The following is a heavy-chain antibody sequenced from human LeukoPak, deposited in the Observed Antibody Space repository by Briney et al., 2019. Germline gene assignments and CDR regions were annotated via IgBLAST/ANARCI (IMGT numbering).Heavy chain of an antibody. CDR1: GYTFTNYY. D-gene: IGHD6-13*01. J-gene: IGHJ4*02. Sequence: ASVKVSCKASGYTFTNYYMHWVRQAPGQGLEWMGIINPSGGSTSYAQKFQGRVTMTRDTSISTAYMELSRLRSDDTAVYYCARERARAAAGSWFGYWGQGTLVTVSS. CDR2: INPSGGST. CDR3: ARERARAAAGSWFGY. V-gene: IGHV1-46*01.